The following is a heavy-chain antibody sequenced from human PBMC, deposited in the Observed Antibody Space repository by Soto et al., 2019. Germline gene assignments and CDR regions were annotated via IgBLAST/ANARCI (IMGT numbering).Heavy chain of an antibody. J-gene: IGHJ4*02. CDR3: ARENCDDYGDQRYFDS. D-gene: IGHD4-17*01. CDR1: GCSLSSGGYY. CDR2: IYYSGST. Sequence: QVQLQESGPGLVKPSQPLSLTCTFPGCSLSSGGYYWSWIRQHPGKGLEWIGYIYYSGSTYYNPSLKSRVTISVDTSKNQFSLKLSSVTAAETAVYYCARENCDDYGDQRYFDSWGQGTLVPVSS. V-gene: IGHV4-31*03.